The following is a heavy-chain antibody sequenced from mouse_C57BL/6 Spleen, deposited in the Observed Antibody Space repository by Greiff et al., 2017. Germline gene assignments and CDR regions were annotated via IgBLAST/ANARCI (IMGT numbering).Heavy chain of an antibody. D-gene: IGHD1-1*02. CDR2: ISYDGSN. Sequence: ESGPGLVKPSQSLSLTCSVTGYSITSGYYWNWIRQFPGNKLEWMGYISYDGSNNYNPSLKNRISITRDTSKNQFFLKLNSVTTEDTATYYCARRWAPAMDYWGQGTSVTVSS. CDR3: ARRWAPAMDY. CDR1: GYSITSGYY. V-gene: IGHV3-6*01. J-gene: IGHJ4*01.